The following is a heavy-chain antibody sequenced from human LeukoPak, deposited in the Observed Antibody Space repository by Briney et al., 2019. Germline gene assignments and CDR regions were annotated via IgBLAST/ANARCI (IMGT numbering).Heavy chain of an antibody. CDR2: IRSKAYGGTT. J-gene: IGHJ3*02. Sequence: GRSLRLSCTASVFTFGDYAMSWVRQAPGKGLEGVGFIRSKAYGGTTEYAASVKGRFTISTDDSTSIAYLQMTSMKTADTAVYYCTRDPYGDPAIDIWGKGTMVTVSS. V-gene: IGHV3-49*04. D-gene: IGHD4-17*01. CDR1: VFTFGDYA. CDR3: TRDPYGDPAIDI.